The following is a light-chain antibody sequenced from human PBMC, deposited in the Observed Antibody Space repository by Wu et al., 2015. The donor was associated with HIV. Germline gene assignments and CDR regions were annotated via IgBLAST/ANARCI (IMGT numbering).Light chain of an antibody. V-gene: IGKV3-20*01. CDR3: QQYGSSPIT. CDR1: QSVSSSY. CDR2: GVS. Sequence: EIVLTQSLGTLSLSPGERATLSCRASQSVSSSYLAWYQQKPGQTPRLLIHGVSTRATGIPDRFSGSGSRTDFTLTITRLEPEDFGLYYCQQYGSSPITFGQGTRLEI. J-gene: IGKJ5*01.